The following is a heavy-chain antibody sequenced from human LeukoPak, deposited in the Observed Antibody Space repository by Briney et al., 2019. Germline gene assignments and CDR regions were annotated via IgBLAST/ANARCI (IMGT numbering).Heavy chain of an antibody. CDR1: GFTFDDYG. Sequence: GGSLRLSCAASGFTFDDYGMSWVRQAPGKGLEWVSGIDWNGGTTGYADFVKGRFTTSRDNAKNSLYLQMNSLRAEDTALYYCARNRYSADYWGQGTLVTVSS. V-gene: IGHV3-20*04. D-gene: IGHD2-15*01. CDR3: ARNRYSADY. CDR2: IDWNGGTT. J-gene: IGHJ4*02.